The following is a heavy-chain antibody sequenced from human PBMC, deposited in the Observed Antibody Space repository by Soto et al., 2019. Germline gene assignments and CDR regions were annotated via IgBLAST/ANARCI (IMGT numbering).Heavy chain of an antibody. Sequence: QVPLQESGPGLVKPSQTLSLTCTLSGGSINSGDFFWTWIRQPPGKGLEWIGYLYYSGRVYYNPSLKSRVSISVDTSKNQFSLRLSSVTAADTAVYYCARGGSTSPSFPYYNFGLDVWGQGTTVTVFS. D-gene: IGHD2-2*01. V-gene: IGHV4-30-4*01. CDR3: ARGGSTSPSFPYYNFGLDV. CDR1: GGSINSGDFF. J-gene: IGHJ6*02. CDR2: LYYSGRV.